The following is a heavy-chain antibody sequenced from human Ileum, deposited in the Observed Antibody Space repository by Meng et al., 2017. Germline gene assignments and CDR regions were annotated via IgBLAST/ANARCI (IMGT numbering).Heavy chain of an antibody. CDR3: GRDLSGEFDY. Sequence: VQLVESGGGVVQPGRSLRLSCAASGFTFSDYGMHWVRQAPGKGLVWVSRTNEDGSHVNYADSVRGRFTISRDNAENTLYLQMNSLRAEDTAVYYCGRDLSGEFDYWGQGILVTVSS. V-gene: IGHV3-74*01. CDR2: TNEDGSHV. D-gene: IGHD3-10*01. J-gene: IGHJ4*02. CDR1: GFTFSDYG.